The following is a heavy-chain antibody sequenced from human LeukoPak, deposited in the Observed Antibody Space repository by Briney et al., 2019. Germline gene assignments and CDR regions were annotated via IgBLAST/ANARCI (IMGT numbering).Heavy chain of an antibody. CDR2: IYPGDSDT. CDR3: ARPPRYYYDSSGYYYRDY. Sequence: GESLKISCKGSGYSFTSYWIGWVRPMPGKGLEWMGIIYPGDSDTRYSPSFQGQVTISADKSISTAYLQWSSLKASDTAMYYCARPPRYYYDSSGYYYRDYWGQGTLVTVSS. D-gene: IGHD3-22*01. V-gene: IGHV5-51*01. J-gene: IGHJ4*02. CDR1: GYSFTSYW.